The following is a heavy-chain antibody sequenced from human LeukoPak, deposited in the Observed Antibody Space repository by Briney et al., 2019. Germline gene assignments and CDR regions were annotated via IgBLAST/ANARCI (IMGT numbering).Heavy chain of an antibody. Sequence: SETLSLTCTVSGGSISSSYWSWIRQPPGKGLEWNGYIYYSGSTNYNPSLKSRVTISVDTSKNQFSLKLSSVTAADTAVYCCARAGGYRGYEGNYYMDVWGKGTTVSISS. CDR1: GGSISSSY. CDR3: ARAGGYRGYEGNYYMDV. CDR2: IYYSGST. J-gene: IGHJ6*03. D-gene: IGHD5-12*01. V-gene: IGHV4-59*01.